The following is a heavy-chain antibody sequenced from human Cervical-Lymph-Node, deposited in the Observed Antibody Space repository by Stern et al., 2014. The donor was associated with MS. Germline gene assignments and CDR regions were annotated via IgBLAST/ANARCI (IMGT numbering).Heavy chain of an antibody. V-gene: IGHV1-8*01. CDR3: ARGRELLSLDY. CDR1: GYTFTSYD. CDR2: MNPYSGNA. Sequence: QLVQSVAEVKKPGASVKVSCKASGYTFTSYDINWVRQGTGQGLEWMGWMNPYSGNAVYAQKFQGRVTMTRDTSTSTAYLELTSLRSEDTAVFYCARGRELLSLDYWGQGTLVTVSS. D-gene: IGHD1-26*01. J-gene: IGHJ4*02.